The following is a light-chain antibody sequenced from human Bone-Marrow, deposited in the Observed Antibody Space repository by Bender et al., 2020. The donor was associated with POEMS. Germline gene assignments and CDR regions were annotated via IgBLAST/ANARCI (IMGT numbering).Light chain of an antibody. V-gene: IGLV1-40*01. J-gene: IGLJ3*02. Sequence: QPVLTQPPSVSGAPGQRVTVSCTGSDSNIGTDSDVHWYQQLPRTAPRLLIFGDNNRPSGVPDRFSASKSGTSASLAISGLRSDDEADYYCAAWDDSLSGPVFGGGTKLTVL. CDR3: AAWDDSLSGPV. CDR1: DSNIGTDSD. CDR2: GDN.